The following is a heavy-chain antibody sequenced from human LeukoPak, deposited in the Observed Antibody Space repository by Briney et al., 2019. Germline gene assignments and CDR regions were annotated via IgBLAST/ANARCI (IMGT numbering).Heavy chain of an antibody. CDR2: ISWNSGSI. CDR3: AKADYYGSGSYYNAPDY. D-gene: IGHD3-10*01. V-gene: IGHV3-9*01. CDR1: GFTFDDYA. Sequence: GGSLRLSCAASGFTFDDYAMHWVRQAPGKGLEWVSGISWNSGSIGNADSVKGRFTISRDNAKNSLYLQMNSLRAEDTALYYCAKADYYGSGSYYNAPDYWGQGTLVTVSS. J-gene: IGHJ4*02.